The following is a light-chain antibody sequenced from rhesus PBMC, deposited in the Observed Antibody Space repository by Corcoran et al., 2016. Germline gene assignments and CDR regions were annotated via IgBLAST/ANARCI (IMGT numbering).Light chain of an antibody. Sequence: DIQMTQSPSSLSASVGDTVTITCRASQGMSNYLAWYQQKLGKAPKPLIYYASNLESGVPSRFSGSGSGTVFTLTIRSLQPEDFATYYCQQHNSYPHTFGGGTKVEIK. CDR3: QQHNSYPHT. CDR1: QGMSNY. CDR2: YAS. V-gene: IGKV1S14*01. J-gene: IGKJ4*01.